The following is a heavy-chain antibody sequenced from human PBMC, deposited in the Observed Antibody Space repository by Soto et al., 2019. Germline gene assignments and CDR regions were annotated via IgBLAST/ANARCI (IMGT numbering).Heavy chain of an antibody. V-gene: IGHV3-72*01. CDR2: IRNKADSYTT. J-gene: IGHJ4*02. Sequence: EVKPVESGGGLVQPGGSLRLSCAASGFTFSYHYMDWVRQTPGKGLEWVGRIRNKADSYTTEYAASVKGRFTISRDDSKNSLYLQMNSLKTEDTAVYYCAREKLDYGNIGYYPHNFDYWGQGTLITVSS. CDR1: GFTFSYHY. D-gene: IGHD3-22*01. CDR3: AREKLDYGNIGYYPHNFDY.